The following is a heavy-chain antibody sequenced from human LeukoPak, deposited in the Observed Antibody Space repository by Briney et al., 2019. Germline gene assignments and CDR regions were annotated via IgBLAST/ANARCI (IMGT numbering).Heavy chain of an antibody. CDR3: ARDSSAEKGQQLAN. CDR1: GFTFSSYW. Sequence: SGGSLRLSCAASGFTFSSYWMSWVRQAPGKGLEWVANINQYGNEKYYVDSVRGRFTISKDNAKNSLFLQMNSLRAEDTAIYYCARDSSAEKGQQLANWGQGTLVTVSS. D-gene: IGHD6-13*01. V-gene: IGHV3-7*04. J-gene: IGHJ4*02. CDR2: INQYGNEK.